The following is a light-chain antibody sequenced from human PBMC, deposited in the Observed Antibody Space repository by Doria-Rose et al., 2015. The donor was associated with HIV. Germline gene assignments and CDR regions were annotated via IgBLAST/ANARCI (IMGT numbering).Light chain of an antibody. CDR1: QSLLYTSKNY. J-gene: IGKJ3*01. V-gene: IGKV4-1*01. Sequence: VLTQPPESLGMSLGERATLNCKSNQSLLYTSKNYLAWYQQKPGQPPKLLIYWASTRQSGVPARFSGSGSATDFTLTISSLEAEDVAVYYCQQYYDTPSFGPGTTVDIK. CDR2: WAS. CDR3: QQYYDTPS.